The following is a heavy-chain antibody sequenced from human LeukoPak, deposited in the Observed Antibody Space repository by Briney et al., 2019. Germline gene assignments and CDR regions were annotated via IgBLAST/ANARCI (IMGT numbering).Heavy chain of an antibody. D-gene: IGHD2/OR15-2a*01. CDR1: GFTFSSFG. Sequence: GRSLRLSCAASGFTFSSFGMHWVRQAPGKGLEWVAVISYDGSNKYYADSVKGRFTISRDNSKNTLYLQMNTLRAEDTAVYYCAKDVSWNWFGPWGRGTLVTVSS. CDR3: AKDVSWNWFGP. V-gene: IGHV3-30*18. CDR2: ISYDGSNK. J-gene: IGHJ5*02.